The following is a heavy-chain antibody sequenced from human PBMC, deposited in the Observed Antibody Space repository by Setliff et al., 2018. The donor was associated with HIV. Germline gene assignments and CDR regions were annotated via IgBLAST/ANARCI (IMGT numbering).Heavy chain of an antibody. V-gene: IGHV3-21*01. CDR1: GFTFSNYA. CDR3: ARDNLYYNLYDGSPVYGMDV. J-gene: IGHJ6*02. CDR2: ISIGSGGAI. Sequence: TGGSLRLSCAASGFTFSNYAMSWVRQAPGEGLEWVSSISIGSGGAIDYADSVQGRFTISRDNSKNSLYLQMNGLRVEDTGVYYCARDNLYYNLYDGSPVYGMDVWGQGTTVTVSS. D-gene: IGHD3-3*01.